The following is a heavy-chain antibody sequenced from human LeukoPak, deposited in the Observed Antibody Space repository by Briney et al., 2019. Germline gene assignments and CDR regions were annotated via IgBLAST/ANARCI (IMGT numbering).Heavy chain of an antibody. V-gene: IGHV4-59*08. CDR2: IYYSGST. D-gene: IGHD6-13*01. CDR1: GGSISSYY. Sequence: SETLSLTCTVSGGSISSYYWSWIRQPPGKGLGWIGYIYYSGSTNYNPSLKSRVTISVDTSKNQFSLKLSSVTAADTAVYYCARTRSSSWYYFDYWGQGTLVTVSS. J-gene: IGHJ4*02. CDR3: ARTRSSSWYYFDY.